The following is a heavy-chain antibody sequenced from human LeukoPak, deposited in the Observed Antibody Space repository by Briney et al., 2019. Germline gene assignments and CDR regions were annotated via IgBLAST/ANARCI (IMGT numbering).Heavy chain of an antibody. J-gene: IGHJ6*03. V-gene: IGHV3-7*01. CDR3: ARLRYSYAHYYHMDV. CDR2: IKEDGSEQ. Sequence: GGSLRLSCEGSGFTFSNYWMSCVRQAPGKGLEWVANIKEDGSEQKYVDSVKGRFIISRDNAKNSLYLQMNSLRAEDTDVYYCARLRYSYAHYYHMDVWGKGTTVTVSS. CDR1: GFTFSNYW. D-gene: IGHD5-18*01.